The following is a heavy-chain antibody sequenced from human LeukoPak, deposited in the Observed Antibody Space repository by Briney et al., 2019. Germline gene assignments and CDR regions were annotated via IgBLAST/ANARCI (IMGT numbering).Heavy chain of an antibody. J-gene: IGHJ4*02. D-gene: IGHD2-15*01. CDR1: GDSISSGSSY. CDR3: ARRSCSGGTCYYFDY. Sequence: PSETLSLTCTVSGDSISSGSSYWGWIRQPPGTGLEWIGLIYYSGTTLYTPSLKSRVTISVDTSKNQFSLQLSSVTAADTAVYYCARRSCSGGTCYYFDYWGQGTLVTVS. CDR2: IYYSGTT. V-gene: IGHV4-39*01.